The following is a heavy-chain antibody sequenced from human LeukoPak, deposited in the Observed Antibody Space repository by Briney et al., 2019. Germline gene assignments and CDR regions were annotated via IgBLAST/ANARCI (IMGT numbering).Heavy chain of an antibody. J-gene: IGHJ3*02. Sequence: GGSLRLSCAASGFTFSSYSLNWVRQAPGRGLEWVSSISSSSSYIYYADSVKGRFTISRDNDKNSLYLQMNRLRAEDTAVYYCAKPLYKVVAGNDAFDIWGQGTMVTVSS. CDR1: GFTFSSYS. CDR2: ISSSSSYI. D-gene: IGHD6-19*01. CDR3: AKPLYKVVAGNDAFDI. V-gene: IGHV3-21*04.